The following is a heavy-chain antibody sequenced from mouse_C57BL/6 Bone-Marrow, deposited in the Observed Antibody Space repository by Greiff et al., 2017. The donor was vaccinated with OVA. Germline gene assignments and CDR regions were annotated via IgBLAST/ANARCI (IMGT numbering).Heavy chain of an antibody. D-gene: IGHD2-5*01. CDR1: GFSFNTYA. J-gene: IGHJ4*01. V-gene: IGHV10-1*01. CDR3: VRRGYSNYCYAMDY. CDR2: IRSKSNNYAT. Sequence: EVQLQESGGGLVQPKGSLKLSCAASGFSFNTYAMNWVRQAPGKGLEWVARIRSKSNNYATYYADSVKDRFTISRDDSESMLYLQMNNLKTEDTAMYYCVRRGYSNYCYAMDYWGQGTSVTVSS.